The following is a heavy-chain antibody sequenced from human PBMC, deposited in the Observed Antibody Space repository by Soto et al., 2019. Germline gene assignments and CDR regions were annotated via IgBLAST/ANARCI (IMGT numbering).Heavy chain of an antibody. J-gene: IGHJ6*02. Sequence: QVQLVQSGAEVKKPGASVKVSCKASGYTFTSYGISWVRQAPGQGLERMGWISAYNGNTNYAQKRQDRVTMTTDTSKSTGYMELRSLRSDDTAVYYCARDRIEMDYYYGMDVWGQGTTVTVSS. CDR1: GYTFTSYG. CDR2: ISAYNGNT. CDR3: ARDRIEMDYYYGMDV. V-gene: IGHV1-18*04.